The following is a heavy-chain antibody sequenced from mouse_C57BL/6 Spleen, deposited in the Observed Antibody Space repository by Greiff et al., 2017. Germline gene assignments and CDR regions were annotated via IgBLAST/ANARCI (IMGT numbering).Heavy chain of an antibody. Sequence: QVQLQQPGAELVRPGSSVKLSCKASGYTFTSYWMHWVKQRPIQGLEWIGNIDPSDSETHYNQKFKDKATLTVDKSSSTAYMQLSSLTSEDSAVYYCARPYYYGSSYGFAYWGQGTLVTVSA. CDR3: ARPYYYGSSYGFAY. CDR2: IDPSDSET. CDR1: GYTFTSYW. D-gene: IGHD1-1*01. V-gene: IGHV1-52*01. J-gene: IGHJ3*01.